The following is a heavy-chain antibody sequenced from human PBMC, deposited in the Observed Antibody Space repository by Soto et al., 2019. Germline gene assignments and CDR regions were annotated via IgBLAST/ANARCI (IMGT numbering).Heavy chain of an antibody. V-gene: IGHV3-21*01. CDR3: ARGGYCSSTSCPLHPFDY. CDR1: GFTFSTYI. Sequence: EVQLVESGGGLVKPGGSLRLSCAASGFTFSTYIMNWVRQAPGKGLEWVSSISSSSTYIYYADSVKGRFTISRDNAKNSLYLQMNSLRAEDTAVYYCARGGYCSSTSCPLHPFDYWGQGTLVTVSS. D-gene: IGHD2-2*01. CDR2: ISSSSTYI. J-gene: IGHJ4*02.